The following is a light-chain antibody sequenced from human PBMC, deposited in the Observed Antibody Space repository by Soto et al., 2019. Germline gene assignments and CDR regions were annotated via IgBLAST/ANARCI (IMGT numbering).Light chain of an antibody. Sequence: DIVMTQSPDSLAVSWGEGATINCKSSQSVLYSSNNRNYLAWYQQKPGQPPKLLIYWASTRESGVPDRFSGSGSGTDFTLTISSLQAEDVAVYYCQQYYSIPLTFGQGTKVEIK. CDR1: QSVLYSSNNRNY. V-gene: IGKV4-1*01. J-gene: IGKJ1*01. CDR2: WAS. CDR3: QQYYSIPLT.